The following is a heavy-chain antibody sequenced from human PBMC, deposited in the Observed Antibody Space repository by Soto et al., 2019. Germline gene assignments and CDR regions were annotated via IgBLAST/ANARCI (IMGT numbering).Heavy chain of an antibody. CDR3: ARGGGLMVTTYYYYYYMDV. Sequence: ASVKVSCKASGYTFTSYDINWVRQATGQGLEWMGWMNPNSGNTGYAQKFQGRVTMTRNTSISTAYMELSSLRFEDTAVYYCARGGGLMVTTYYYYYYMDVWGKGTTVTVSS. J-gene: IGHJ6*03. D-gene: IGHD4-17*01. CDR1: GYTFTSYD. CDR2: MNPNSGNT. V-gene: IGHV1-8*01.